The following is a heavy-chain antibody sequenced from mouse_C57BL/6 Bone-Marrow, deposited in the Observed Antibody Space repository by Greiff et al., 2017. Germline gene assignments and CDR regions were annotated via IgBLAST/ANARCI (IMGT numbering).Heavy chain of an antibody. CDR1: GYSFTDYN. V-gene: IGHV1-39*01. CDR2: INPNYGTT. Sequence: EVQGVESGPELVKHGASVKISCKASGYSFTDYNMNWVKQSTGKSLEWIGVINPNYGTTSYNQKFKGKATLTVDQSSSTAYMQLSSLTSEDSAVYYCARGYDYDYAMDYWGQGTSVTVSS. CDR3: ARGYDYDYAMDY. D-gene: IGHD2-4*01. J-gene: IGHJ4*01.